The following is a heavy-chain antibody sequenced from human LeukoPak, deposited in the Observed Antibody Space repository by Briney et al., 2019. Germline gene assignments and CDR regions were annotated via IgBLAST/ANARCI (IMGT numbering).Heavy chain of an antibody. CDR2: IYYSGST. CDR1: GGSISSSSYY. Sequence: SETLSLTCTVSGGSISSSSYYWGWIRQPPGKGLEWIGSIYYSGSTYYNPSLKSRVTISVDTSKNQFSLKLSSVTAADTAVYYCARISYYDFWSSYYYYYMDVWGKGTTVTVSS. CDR3: ARISYYDFWSSYYYYYMDV. V-gene: IGHV4-39*01. J-gene: IGHJ6*03. D-gene: IGHD3-3*01.